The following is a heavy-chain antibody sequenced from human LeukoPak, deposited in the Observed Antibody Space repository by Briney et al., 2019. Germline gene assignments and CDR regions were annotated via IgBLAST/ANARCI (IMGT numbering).Heavy chain of an antibody. V-gene: IGHV3-30-3*01. CDR2: ISYDGSNK. D-gene: IGHD2-8*01. J-gene: IGHJ3*02. CDR1: GFTFSSYW. Sequence: GGSLRLSCAASGFTFSSYWMSWVRQAPGKGLEWVAVISYDGSNKYYADSVKGRFTISRDNSKNTLYLQMNSLRSDDTAVYYCAGELPGDIVLMVYSGAFDIWGQGTMVTVSS. CDR3: AGELPGDIVLMVYSGAFDI.